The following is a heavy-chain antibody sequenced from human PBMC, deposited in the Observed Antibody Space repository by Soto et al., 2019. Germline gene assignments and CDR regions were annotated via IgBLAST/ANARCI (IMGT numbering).Heavy chain of an antibody. CDR3: AREPLLADYFDS. Sequence: GGSLRLSCAASGFTFSSYAMSWVRQAPGKGLEWVSAISGSGGSTYYADSVKGRFTISRDNAKNSLFLEVNSLRVEDTALYFCAREPLLADYFDSWGQGTLVTVSS. CDR2: ISGSGGST. J-gene: IGHJ4*02. CDR1: GFTFSSYA. V-gene: IGHV3-23*01.